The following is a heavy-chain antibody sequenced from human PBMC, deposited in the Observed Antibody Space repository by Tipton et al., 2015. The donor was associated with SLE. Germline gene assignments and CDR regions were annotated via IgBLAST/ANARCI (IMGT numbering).Heavy chain of an antibody. V-gene: IGHV1-18*01. CDR1: GYTFTSYC. CDR2: ISGYNGNT. D-gene: IGHD3-16*01. CDR3: ARLGDWDFYYYMDV. Sequence: QLVQSGPEVKKPGASVKVFCKASGYTFTSYCITWVRQAPGQGLEWMGWISGYNGNTNYAQKLQGRVTMTTDTSTSTAYMELRSLRSDDTAVYYCARLGDWDFYYYMDVWGKGTTVTVSS. J-gene: IGHJ6*03.